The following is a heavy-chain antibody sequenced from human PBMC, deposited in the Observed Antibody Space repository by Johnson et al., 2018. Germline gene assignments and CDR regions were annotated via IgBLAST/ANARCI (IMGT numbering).Heavy chain of an antibody. CDR3: ARDPTVTIFAVDVTFYGGPMDV. J-gene: IGHJ6*02. D-gene: IGHD4-17*01. CDR2: ISVGGCNT. V-gene: IGHV3-23*04. Sequence: VQLVKSGGGLVQRGGSLRLSCEASGFTFRNHAMTWVRQAPGKGLEWVSSISVGGCNTYYTESVKGRFTISSDNSKNTLYLQMNSLITEDTAVYFCARDPTVTIFAVDVTFYGGPMDVWGQGTTVTVSS. CDR1: GFTFRNHA.